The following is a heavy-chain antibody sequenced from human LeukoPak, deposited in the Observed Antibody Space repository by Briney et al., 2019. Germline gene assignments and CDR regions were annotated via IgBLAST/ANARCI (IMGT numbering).Heavy chain of an antibody. Sequence: GRSLRLSCAASGFTFSSYAMHWVRQAPGKGLEWVAVISYDGSNKYYADSVKGRFTISRDNSKNTLYLQMNSLRAEDTAVYYCARVPYGDYGPGDYWGQGTLVTVSS. CDR3: ARVPYGDYGPGDY. J-gene: IGHJ4*02. D-gene: IGHD4-17*01. CDR2: ISYDGSNK. V-gene: IGHV3-30*04. CDR1: GFTFSSYA.